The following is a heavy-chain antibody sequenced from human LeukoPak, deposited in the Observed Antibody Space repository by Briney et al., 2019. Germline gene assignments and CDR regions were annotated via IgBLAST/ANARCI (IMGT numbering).Heavy chain of an antibody. Sequence: GGSLRLSCAASGFTFSSYAMHWVRQAPGKGLEWVAVISNDGSNKYYADSVKGRFTISRDNSKNTLYLQMNSLRAEDTAVYYCARGLRITMIVVVSAFDIWGQGIMVTVSS. D-gene: IGHD3-22*01. CDR1: GFTFSSYA. J-gene: IGHJ3*02. CDR2: ISNDGSNK. V-gene: IGHV3-30-3*01. CDR3: ARGLRITMIVVVSAFDI.